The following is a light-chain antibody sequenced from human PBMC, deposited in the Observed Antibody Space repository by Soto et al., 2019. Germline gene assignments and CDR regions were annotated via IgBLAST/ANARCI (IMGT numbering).Light chain of an antibody. V-gene: IGLV2-14*03. CDR1: NSDVGAYNY. CDR2: DVS. CDR3: SSYTTSYTYV. Sequence: QSALTQPASVSGSPGQSITISCTGTNSDVGAYNYVSWFQQHPGKAPKLMVYDVSNRPSGVSNRFSGSKSGNTASLTISGLQAEDEDDYYCSSYTTSYTYVFGAGTKLTVL. J-gene: IGLJ1*01.